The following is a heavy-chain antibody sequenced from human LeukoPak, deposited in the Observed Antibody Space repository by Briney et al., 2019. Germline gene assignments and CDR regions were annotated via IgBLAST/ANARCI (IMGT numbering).Heavy chain of an antibody. CDR3: AKDLPPGRDICGHSGHGFVI. Sequence: GGSLRLSCAASGFTLSIYAMSWVRQAPGKGLEWVSAIRYRGGSTYYADSLKARFTISKNNTKITLYLQINSLRAERRAVYYCAKDLPPGRDICGHSGHGFVIWGQETIVPVSS. CDR2: IRYRGGST. V-gene: IGHV3-23*01. CDR1: GFTLSIYA. J-gene: IGHJ3*02. D-gene: IGHD5-12*01.